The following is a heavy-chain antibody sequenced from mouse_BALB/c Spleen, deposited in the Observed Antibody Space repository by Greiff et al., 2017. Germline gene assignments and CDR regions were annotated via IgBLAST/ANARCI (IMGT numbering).Heavy chain of an antibody. D-gene: IGHD1-1*01. J-gene: IGHJ3*01. V-gene: IGHV3-2*02. CDR3: AYYYGSPWFAY. CDR2: ISYSGST. Sequence: EVQLQQSGPGLVKPSQSLSLTCTVTGYSITSDYAWNWIRQFPGNKLEWMGYISYSGSTSYNPSLKSRISITRDTSKNQFFLQLNSVTTEDTATYYCAYYYGSPWFAYWGQGTLVTVSA. CDR1: GYSITSDYA.